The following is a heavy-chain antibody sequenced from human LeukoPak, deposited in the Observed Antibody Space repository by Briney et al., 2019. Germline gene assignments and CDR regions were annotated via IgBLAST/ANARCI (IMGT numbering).Heavy chain of an antibody. Sequence: GGSLRLSCEASGLTVRNNYMNCVRQAPGKGLEWVSVIHNDVTTHYADSVRGRFTVSSDTSKNTVFLQMNSLRAENTAVYYCILTTVTTSIEYWGPGTLVTVSP. J-gene: IGHJ4*02. V-gene: IGHV3-53*01. D-gene: IGHD4-17*01. CDR2: IHNDVTT. CDR1: GLTVRNNY. CDR3: ILTTVTTSIEY.